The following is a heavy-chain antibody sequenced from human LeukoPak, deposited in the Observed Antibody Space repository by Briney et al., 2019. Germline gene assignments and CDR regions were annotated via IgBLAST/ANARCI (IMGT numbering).Heavy chain of an antibody. CDR2: INHSGST. Sequence: KTSETLSLTCTVYGGSFSGYYWSWIRQPPGEGLEWIGEINHSGSTNYNPSLKSRVTISVDTSKNQFSLKLSSVTAADTAVYYCARSSSVGGIDYWGQGTLVTVSS. CDR1: GGSFSGYY. V-gene: IGHV4-34*01. CDR3: ARSSSVGGIDY. D-gene: IGHD1-26*01. J-gene: IGHJ4*02.